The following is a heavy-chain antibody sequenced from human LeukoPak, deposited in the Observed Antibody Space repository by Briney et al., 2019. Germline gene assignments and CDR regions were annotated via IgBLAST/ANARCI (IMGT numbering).Heavy chain of an antibody. CDR3: ARGRSEGSGTYYPSFDD. J-gene: IGHJ4*02. V-gene: IGHV3-23*01. D-gene: IGHD3-10*01. CDR1: GFTFNTYA. Sequence: GGSLRLSCAASGFTFNTYAMSWVRQAPGKGLEWIASVSGSAISTYHADSVRGRLTISRDNSQNMVYLQMNSLRADDTAVYYCARGRSEGSGTYYPSFDDWGQGTLVTVSS. CDR2: VSGSAIST.